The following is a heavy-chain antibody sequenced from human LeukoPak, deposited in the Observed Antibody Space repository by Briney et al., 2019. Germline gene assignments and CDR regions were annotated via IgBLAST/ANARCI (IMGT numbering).Heavy chain of an antibody. CDR2: ISSNGGST. Sequence: GGSLRLSCSASGFTFSSYAMHWVRQAPGKELEYVSAISSNGGSTCYADSVKGRFTMSRDNSKNTLYLQVSSLRAEDTAVYYCVKDHYYGSGSYYRGDYWGQGTLVTVSS. CDR3: VKDHYYGSGSYYRGDY. CDR1: GFTFSSYA. D-gene: IGHD3-10*01. J-gene: IGHJ4*02. V-gene: IGHV3-64D*06.